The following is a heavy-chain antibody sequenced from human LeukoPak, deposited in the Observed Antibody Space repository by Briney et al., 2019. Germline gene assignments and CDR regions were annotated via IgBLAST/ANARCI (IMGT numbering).Heavy chain of an antibody. V-gene: IGHV1-2*02. D-gene: IGHD2-2*01. Sequence: ASVKVSCKASGYTFTGYYMHWVRQAPGQGLEWMGWINPNSGGTNYAQKFQGRVTMTRDTSISTAYMELSRLRSDDTAVYYCARPYQLLSPYWFDPWAREPWSPSPQ. CDR1: GYTFTGYY. CDR3: ARPYQLLSPYWFDP. J-gene: IGHJ5*02. CDR2: INPNSGGT.